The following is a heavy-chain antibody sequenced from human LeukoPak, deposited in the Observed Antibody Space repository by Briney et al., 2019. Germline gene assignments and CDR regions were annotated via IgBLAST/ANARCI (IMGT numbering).Heavy chain of an antibody. CDR3: ARDHYYYDSSGYSY. CDR1: GFTLSDYY. CDR2: ISSNGSTI. Sequence: NPGGTLRLSCAASGFTLSDYYMSWIRHAPGKGLDRVSYISSNGSTIFYKNPAKGRFTISKDNAQNSLYLPMNSLRAEDTAVYYCARDHYYYDSSGYSYWGQGTLVTVSS. V-gene: IGHV3-11*01. D-gene: IGHD3-22*01. J-gene: IGHJ4*02.